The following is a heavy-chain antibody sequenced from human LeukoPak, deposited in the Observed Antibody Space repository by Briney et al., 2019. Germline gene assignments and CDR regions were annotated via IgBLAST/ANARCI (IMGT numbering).Heavy chain of an antibody. V-gene: IGHV4-39*07. Sequence: PSETLSLTCTVSGVSISSSNSYWGWIRQPPGKGLEWIGSIYYSGNTYYNASLKSQVSISIDTSKNQFSLKLSSVTAADTAVYYCARAVAAKIYYYYMDVWGKGTMVTVSS. CDR2: IYYSGNT. CDR3: ARAVAAKIYYYYMDV. D-gene: IGHD1-26*01. CDR1: GVSISSSNSY. J-gene: IGHJ6*03.